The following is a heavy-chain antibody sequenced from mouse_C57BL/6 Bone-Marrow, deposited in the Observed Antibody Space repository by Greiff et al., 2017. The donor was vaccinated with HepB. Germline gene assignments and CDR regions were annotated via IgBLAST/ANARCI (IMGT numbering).Heavy chain of an antibody. CDR2: IRNKANNHAT. J-gene: IGHJ2*01. CDR3: TRSNWDGGFDY. V-gene: IGHV6-6*01. CDR1: GFTFSDAW. D-gene: IGHD4-1*02. Sequence: EVMLVESGGGLVQPGGSMKLSCAASGFTFSDAWMDWVRQSPEKGLEWVAEIRNKANNHATYYAESVKGRFTISRDDSKSSVYLQMNSLRAEDTGIYYCTRSNWDGGFDYWGQGTTLTVSS.